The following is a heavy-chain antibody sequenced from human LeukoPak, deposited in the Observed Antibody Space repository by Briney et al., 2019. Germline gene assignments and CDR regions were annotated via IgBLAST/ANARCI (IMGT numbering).Heavy chain of an antibody. V-gene: IGHV4-34*01. CDR1: GGSFSGYY. J-gene: IGHJ4*02. CDR3: ARGGDYYDSSGYFSDFDY. Sequence: NASETLSLTCAVYGGSFSGYYWSWIRQPPGKGLEWIGEINHSGSTNYNPSLKSRVTMSVDTSKNQFSLKLSSMTAADTAVYYCARGGDYYDSSGYFSDFDYWGQGTLVTVSS. D-gene: IGHD3-22*01. CDR2: INHSGST.